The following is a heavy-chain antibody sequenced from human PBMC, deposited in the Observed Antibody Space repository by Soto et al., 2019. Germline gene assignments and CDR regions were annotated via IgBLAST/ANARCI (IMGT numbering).Heavy chain of an antibody. J-gene: IGHJ6*02. D-gene: IGHD3-10*01. V-gene: IGHV1-69*12. Sequence: QVQLVQSGAEVKKPGSSVKVSCKASGGTFSSYAISWVRQAPGQGLEWMGGIIPIFGTANYAQKFQGRVTLTADDSTSTGYMELSSLRSEDTAVYYCARGRYYGSGSRTDYYYYYGMDVWGQGTTVTVSS. CDR2: IIPIFGTA. CDR3: ARGRYYGSGSRTDYYYYYGMDV. CDR1: GGTFSSYA.